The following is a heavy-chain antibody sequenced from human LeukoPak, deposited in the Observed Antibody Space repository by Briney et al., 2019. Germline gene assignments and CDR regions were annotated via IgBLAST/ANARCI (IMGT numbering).Heavy chain of an antibody. CDR1: GFTVSSNY. CDR2: IYSSGST. CDR3: VRDDDINDSSPFDY. D-gene: IGHD3-22*01. V-gene: IGHV3-66*01. J-gene: IGHJ4*02. Sequence: PGGSLRLSCAASGFTVSSNYMTWVRQAPGKGLEWVSVIYSSGSTYYAESVKGRFTISRDNSKNTLYLQMNSLRAEDTAVYYCVRDDDINDSSPFDYWGQGTLVTVSS.